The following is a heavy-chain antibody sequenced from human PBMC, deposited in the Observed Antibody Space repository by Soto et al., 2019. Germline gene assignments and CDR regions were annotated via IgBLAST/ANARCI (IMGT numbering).Heavy chain of an antibody. D-gene: IGHD1-26*01. CDR2: INPSGGST. V-gene: IGHV1-46*01. Sequence: QVQLVQSGAEVKKPGASVKVSCKASGYTFTSYYMHWVRQAPGQGLEWMGIINPSGGSTSYAQKFQGRVTMNRDTSTSTVYMELSSLRSEDTAVYYCARDRAPSIVGASYYFDYWGQGTLVTVSS. J-gene: IGHJ4*02. CDR3: ARDRAPSIVGASYYFDY. CDR1: GYTFTSYY.